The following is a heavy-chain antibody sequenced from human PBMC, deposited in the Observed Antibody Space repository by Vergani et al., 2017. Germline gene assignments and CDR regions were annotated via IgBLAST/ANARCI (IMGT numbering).Heavy chain of an antibody. CDR1: GYTFTGYY. J-gene: IGHJ6*03. CDR3: ARGGTSIXARPPYYYYYYMDV. Sequence: QVQLVQSGAEVKKPGASVKVSCKASGYTFTGYYMHWVRQAPGQGLEWMGWINPNSGGTNYAQKFQGRVTMTRDTSISTAYMELSRLRSDDTAVYYCARGGTSIXARPPYYYYYYMDVWGKGTTVTVSS. CDR2: INPNSGGT. D-gene: IGHD6-6*01. V-gene: IGHV1-2*02.